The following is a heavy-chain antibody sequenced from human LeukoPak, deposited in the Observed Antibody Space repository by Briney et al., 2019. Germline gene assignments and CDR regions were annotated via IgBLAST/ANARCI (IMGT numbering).Heavy chain of an antibody. CDR3: AKMTVTSGGMDV. Sequence: SETLSLTCAVYGGSFSGYYWSWIRQPPGKGLEWIGYIYNSGSTSYNPSLESRVTILVDKSRNQLSLRLTSVTAADTAVYYCAKMTVTSGGMDVWGQGTTVTVSS. CDR2: IYNSGST. V-gene: IGHV4-4*09. J-gene: IGHJ6*02. CDR1: GGSFSGYY. D-gene: IGHD4-4*01.